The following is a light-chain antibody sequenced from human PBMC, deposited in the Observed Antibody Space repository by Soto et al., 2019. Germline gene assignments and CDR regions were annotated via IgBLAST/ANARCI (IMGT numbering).Light chain of an antibody. V-gene: IGLV2-14*01. Sequence: QSALTQPASVSGSPGQSITISCAGTSSDFGGYNYVSWYQQHPGKAPKVMIYEVSNRPSGVSNRFSGSKSGTTASLTISGLQAEDEADYYCSSYTSSSTLYVFGTGTKLTVL. CDR2: EVS. CDR3: SSYTSSSTLYV. CDR1: SSDFGGYNY. J-gene: IGLJ1*01.